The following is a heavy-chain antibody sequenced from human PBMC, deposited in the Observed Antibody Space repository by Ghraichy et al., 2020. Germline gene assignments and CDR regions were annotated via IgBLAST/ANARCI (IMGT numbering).Heavy chain of an antibody. CDR1: GGSFSDYY. V-gene: IGHV4-34*01. CDR2: INHSGST. CDR3: ARVFTVTTLAPPFNGMDV. D-gene: IGHD4-17*01. Sequence: SETLSLTCAVYGGSFSDYYWSWIRQPPGKGLEWIGEINHSGSTNYNPSLKSRVTISVDTSKNQFSLKLSSVTAADTAVYYCARVFTVTTLAPPFNGMDVWGQGTTVTVSS. J-gene: IGHJ6*02.